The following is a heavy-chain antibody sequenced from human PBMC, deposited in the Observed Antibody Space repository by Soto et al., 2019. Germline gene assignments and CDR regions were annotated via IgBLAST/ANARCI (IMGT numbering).Heavy chain of an antibody. J-gene: IGHJ5*02. CDR1: GGSISSGGYS. D-gene: IGHD3-22*01. CDR3: AREWSHYYDSIGYYTATWFDP. V-gene: IGHV4-30-2*01. CDR2: IYHSGST. Sequence: SETLSLTCAVSGGSISSGGYSWSWIRQPPGKGLEWIGYIYHSGSTYYNPSLKSRVTISVDRSKNQFSLKLSSVTAADTAVYYCAREWSHYYDSIGYYTATWFDPLGQGNLLTVSS.